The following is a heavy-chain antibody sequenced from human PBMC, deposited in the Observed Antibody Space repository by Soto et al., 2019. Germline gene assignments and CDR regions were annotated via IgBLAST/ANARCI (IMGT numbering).Heavy chain of an antibody. CDR2: IYHSGST. CDR3: ARDLGYSSSWPPGDY. D-gene: IGHD6-13*01. V-gene: IGHV4-4*02. Sequence: QVQLQESGPGLVKPSGTLSLTCAVSGGSISSSNWWSWVRQPPGKGLEWIGEIYHSGSTNYNPSLKSRVTLSVDKSKNPFSLKLSSVTAADTAVYYCARDLGYSSSWPPGDYWGQGTLVTVSS. CDR1: GGSISSSNW. J-gene: IGHJ4*02.